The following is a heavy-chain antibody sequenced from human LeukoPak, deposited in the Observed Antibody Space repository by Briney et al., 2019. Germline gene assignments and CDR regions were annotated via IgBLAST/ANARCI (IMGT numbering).Heavy chain of an antibody. CDR1: GGSISSHY. Sequence: PSETLSLTCTVSGGSISSHYWSWIRQPLGKGLEWIGYIYYSGSTNYNPSLKSRVTISVDTSKNQFSLKLSSVTAADTAVYYCARAHKYYDFWSGYSDYYYYYMDVWGKGTTVTVSS. D-gene: IGHD3-3*01. CDR2: IYYSGST. V-gene: IGHV4-59*11. J-gene: IGHJ6*03. CDR3: ARAHKYYDFWSGYSDYYYYYMDV.